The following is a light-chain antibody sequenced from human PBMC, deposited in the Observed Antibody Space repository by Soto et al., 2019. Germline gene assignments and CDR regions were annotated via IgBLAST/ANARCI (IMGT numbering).Light chain of an antibody. CDR3: TSFTSTSSHYV. CDR1: GSDIAGYNY. J-gene: IGLJ1*01. V-gene: IGLV2-14*01. CDR2: EVT. Sequence: QSALTQPASVSGSLGQSITIPCTGTGSDIAGYNYISWYQQLPGKAPKLMISEVTIRPSGISNRFSGSKSGNTASLTISGLQAEDEAGYFCTSFTSTSSHYVFGTGTKVTVL.